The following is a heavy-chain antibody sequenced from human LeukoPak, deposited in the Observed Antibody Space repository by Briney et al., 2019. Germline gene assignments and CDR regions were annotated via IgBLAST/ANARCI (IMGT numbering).Heavy chain of an antibody. J-gene: IGHJ4*02. CDR1: GFTFSSTW. CDR3: ARGAWSENPFDY. Sequence: GGSLRLSCAASGFTFSSTWMHWFRQAPGKGLVWVSRIHSDGSSTIYADSVKGRFTISRDNARNSLYLEMNSLRAEDTAVYSCARGAWSENPFDYWGQGTLVTVSS. D-gene: IGHD1-14*01. V-gene: IGHV3-74*01. CDR2: IHSDGSST.